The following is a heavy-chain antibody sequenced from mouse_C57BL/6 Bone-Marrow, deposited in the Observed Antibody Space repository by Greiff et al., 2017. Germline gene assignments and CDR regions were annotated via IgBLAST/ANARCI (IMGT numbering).Heavy chain of an antibody. J-gene: IGHJ2*01. CDR1: GYTFTDYY. CDR2: INPNNGGT. Sequence: VQLQQSGPELVKPGASVKISCKASGYTFTDYYMNWVKQSHGKSLEWIGDINPNNGGTSYNQKFKGKATLTVAKSSSPAYMELRSLTSEDSAVYYCARMGFYLFDYWGQGTTLTVSS. CDR3: ARMGFYLFDY. V-gene: IGHV1-26*01. D-gene: IGHD5-5*01.